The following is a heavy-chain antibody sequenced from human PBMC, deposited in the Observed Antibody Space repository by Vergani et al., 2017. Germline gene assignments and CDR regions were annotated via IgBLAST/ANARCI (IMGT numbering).Heavy chain of an antibody. D-gene: IGHD1-14*01. CDR2: TWYDGNNK. V-gene: IGHV3-33*01. J-gene: IGHJ5*02. CDR3: AGDLRLLYNRFDP. Sequence: QVQLVESGGGVVQPGRSLRLSCAASGFTFNQYGMHWVRQAPGKGLEWVAVTWYDGNNKQYADSVKGRFTISRDNSKSTMYLQMNSLRDEDTGVYYCAGDLRLLYNRFDPWGQGTLVTV. CDR1: GFTFNQYG.